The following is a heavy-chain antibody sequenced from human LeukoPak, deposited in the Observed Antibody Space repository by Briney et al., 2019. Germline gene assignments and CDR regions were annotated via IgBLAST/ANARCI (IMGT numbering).Heavy chain of an antibody. J-gene: IGHJ3*02. D-gene: IGHD2-21*02. CDR2: ISGSGGST. CDR1: GFTFSSYA. CDR3: ATRYCGGDCYSSILDAFDI. Sequence: GGSLRLSCAASGFTFSSYAMSWVRQAPGKGLEWVSAISGSGGSTYYADSVKGRFTISRDNSKNTLYLQMNSLRAEDTAVYYCATRYCGGDCYSSILDAFDIWGQGTMVTVSS. V-gene: IGHV3-23*01.